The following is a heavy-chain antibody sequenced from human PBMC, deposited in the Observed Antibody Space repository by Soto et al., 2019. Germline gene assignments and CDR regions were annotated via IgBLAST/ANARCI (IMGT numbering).Heavy chain of an antibody. Sequence: QVQLVESGGGVVQPGRSLRLSCAASGFTFSSYGMHWVRQAPGKGLEWVAVIWYDGSNKYYADSVKGQFTISRDNSKNTLYLQMNSLRAEDTAVYYCARDWVAAAAYDYWGQGTLVTVSS. CDR2: IWYDGSNK. V-gene: IGHV3-33*01. J-gene: IGHJ4*02. CDR1: GFTFSSYG. CDR3: ARDWVAAAAYDY. D-gene: IGHD6-13*01.